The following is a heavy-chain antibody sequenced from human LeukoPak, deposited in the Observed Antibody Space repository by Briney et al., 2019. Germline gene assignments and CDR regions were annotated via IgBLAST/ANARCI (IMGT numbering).Heavy chain of an antibody. CDR3: AKDMTTPWGIPDI. CDR1: GFSFSNYA. J-gene: IGHJ3*02. Sequence: HPGGSLRLSCAASGFSFSNYAMSWVRQAPGKGLEWVSGISGDGGSTYYADSVKGRFTISRDNSKNSLYLQMNSLRTENTALYYCAKDMTTPWGIPDIWGQGTMVTVSS. CDR2: ISGDGGST. V-gene: IGHV3-43*02. D-gene: IGHD4-11*01.